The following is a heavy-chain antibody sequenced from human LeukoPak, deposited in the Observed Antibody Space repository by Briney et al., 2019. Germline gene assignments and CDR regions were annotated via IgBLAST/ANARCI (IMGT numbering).Heavy chain of an antibody. D-gene: IGHD4/OR15-4a*01. Sequence: PGGSLRLSCAASGFTFSSYAMHWVRQAPGKGLEWVAAISHDRSSEYYADSVKGRFTISRDNSKNTLYLQMNSLRPEDTAVFYCARDNDYGLDYWGQGTLVTVSS. CDR3: ARDNDYGLDY. J-gene: IGHJ4*02. V-gene: IGHV3-30-3*01. CDR1: GFTFSSYA. CDR2: ISHDRSSE.